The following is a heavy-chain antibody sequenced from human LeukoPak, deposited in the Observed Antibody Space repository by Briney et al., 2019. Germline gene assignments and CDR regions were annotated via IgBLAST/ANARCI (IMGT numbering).Heavy chain of an antibody. CDR3: AKDGIQLWRFDY. CDR2: ISYDGSNK. Sequence: GGSLRLSCAASGFTFSSYGMHWVRQAPGKGLEWVAVISYDGSNKYYADSVKGRFTISRDNSKNTLYLQMNGLRAEDTAVYYCAKDGIQLWRFDYWGQGTLVTVSS. D-gene: IGHD5-18*01. J-gene: IGHJ4*02. V-gene: IGHV3-30*18. CDR1: GFTFSSYG.